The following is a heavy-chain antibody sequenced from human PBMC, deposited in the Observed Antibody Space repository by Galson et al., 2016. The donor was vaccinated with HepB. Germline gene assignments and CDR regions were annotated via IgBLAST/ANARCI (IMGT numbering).Heavy chain of an antibody. CDR3: ATVGGTTYGLRSDAFDI. CDR2: IYIGGNT. J-gene: IGHJ3*02. V-gene: IGHV3-53*01. D-gene: IGHD1-14*01. CDR1: GFTVSSDY. Sequence: SLRLSCATSGFTVSSDYMTWVRQAPGKGLEWVSLIYIGGNTYYGDSVKGRFTISRDNSKNTLYLQMNYLRAEDTAFYYCATVGGTTYGLRSDAFDIWGQGTMVTVSS.